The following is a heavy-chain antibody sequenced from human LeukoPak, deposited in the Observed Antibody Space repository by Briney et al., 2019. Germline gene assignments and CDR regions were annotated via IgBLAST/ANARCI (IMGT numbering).Heavy chain of an antibody. D-gene: IGHD1-7*01. Sequence: PGGSLRLSCAASGFTFSAYSMNWVRQAPGKGLEWVSSISSSSNYIDYADSVKGRFTISRDNAKNSLYLQMNSLRAEDTAVYYCARTEGRNYPFDYWGQGTLVTVSS. J-gene: IGHJ4*02. CDR1: GFTFSAYS. V-gene: IGHV3-21*01. CDR2: ISSSSNYI. CDR3: ARTEGRNYPFDY.